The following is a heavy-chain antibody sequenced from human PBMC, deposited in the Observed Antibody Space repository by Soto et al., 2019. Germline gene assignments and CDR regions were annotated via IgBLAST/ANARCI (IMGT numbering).Heavy chain of an antibody. CDR3: VKDESINWYSGHFRH. Sequence: GGSLRLSCAASGFTFDDYAMHWVRQVPGKGLEWVSGINCNSGSIGYADSVKGRFAISRDNAKNTLHLQMNSPRAEDTAFYYCVKDESINWYSGHFRHWGQGTLVTVSS. CDR2: INCNSGSI. V-gene: IGHV3-9*01. D-gene: IGHD6-13*01. CDR1: GFTFDDYA. J-gene: IGHJ1*01.